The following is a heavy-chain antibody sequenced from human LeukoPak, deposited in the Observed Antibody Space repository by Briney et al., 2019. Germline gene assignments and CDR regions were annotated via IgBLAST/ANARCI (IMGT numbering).Heavy chain of an antibody. CDR1: GYTFTGYY. Sequence: GASVKVSCKASGYTFTGYYMHWVRQAPGQGLEWMGWINPNSGGTNSAQKFQGRVTMTRDTSISTAYMELSSLRSDDTAVYYCAIIGDSGWFPDYWGQGTQVTVSS. CDR2: INPNSGGT. V-gene: IGHV1-2*02. D-gene: IGHD6-19*01. J-gene: IGHJ4*02. CDR3: AIIGDSGWFPDY.